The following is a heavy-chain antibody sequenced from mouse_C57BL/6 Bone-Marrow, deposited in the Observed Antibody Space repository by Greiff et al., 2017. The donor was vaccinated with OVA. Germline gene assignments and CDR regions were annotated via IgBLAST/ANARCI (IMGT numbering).Heavy chain of an antibody. CDR1: GFTFSDYG. CDR3: ARGWDYDRWYFDV. Sequence: EVHLVESGGGLVKPGGSLKLSCAAFGFTFSDYGMHWVRQAPEKGLEWVAYISSGSSTIYYADTVKGRFTISRDNAKNTLFLQMTSLRSEDAAMYYCARGWDYDRWYFDVWGTGTTVTVSS. D-gene: IGHD2-4*01. CDR2: ISSGSSTI. J-gene: IGHJ1*03. V-gene: IGHV5-17*01.